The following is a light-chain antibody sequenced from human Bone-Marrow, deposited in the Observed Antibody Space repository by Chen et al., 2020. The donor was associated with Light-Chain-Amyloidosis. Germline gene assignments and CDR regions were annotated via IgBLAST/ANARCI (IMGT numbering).Light chain of an antibody. J-gene: IGLJ3*02. CDR2: GND. V-gene: IGLV1-40*01. Sequence: SVLTQPPSVSGAPGQRVTISCPGTSSNIGAGYDVHWYQQLPGTAPKLLIYGNDNRPSGVPDRFSASKSGTSASLAITGLQAEEEADYYCQSYDTTLSGSVFGGGTKLTVL. CDR3: QSYDTTLSGSV. CDR1: SSNIGAGYD.